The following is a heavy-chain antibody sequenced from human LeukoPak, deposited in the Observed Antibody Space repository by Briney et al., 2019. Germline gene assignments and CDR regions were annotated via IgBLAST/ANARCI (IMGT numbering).Heavy chain of an antibody. J-gene: IGHJ4*02. CDR3: ARESTGIDYYDSSPFFDY. CDR2: INPNSGGT. Sequence: ASVTVSCKASGYTFTGYYMHGVRQAPGQGLEWMGWINPNSGGTNYAQKFQGRVTMTRDTSISTAYMELSRLRSDDTAVYYCARESTGIDYYDSSPFFDYWGQGTLVTVSS. V-gene: IGHV1-2*02. CDR1: GYTFTGYY. D-gene: IGHD3-22*01.